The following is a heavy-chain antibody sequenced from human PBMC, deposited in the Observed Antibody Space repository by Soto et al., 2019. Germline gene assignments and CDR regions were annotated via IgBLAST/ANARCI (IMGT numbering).Heavy chain of an antibody. V-gene: IGHV1-18*01. CDR1: GYTFTSYG. J-gene: IGHJ6*02. Sequence: QVQLVQSGAEVKKPGASVKVSCKASGYTFTSYGISWVRQAPGQGLEWMGWISAYNGNTNYAQKLQGRVTMTTDTAVSTADRELRSLRSDDRAVYHFARDPSSYRMDVWIQGTTVTVSS. CDR3: ARDPSSYRMDV. CDR2: ISAYNGNT.